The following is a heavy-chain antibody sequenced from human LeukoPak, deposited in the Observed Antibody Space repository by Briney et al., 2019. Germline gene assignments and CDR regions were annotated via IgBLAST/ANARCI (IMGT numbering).Heavy chain of an antibody. CDR2: ISGRDSNT. D-gene: IGHD4-23*01. CDR1: GFTFSSYG. J-gene: IGHJ4*02. V-gene: IGHV3-23*01. CDR3: AKRSDYGGDGNYFDY. Sequence: PGGSLGLSWAASGFTFSSYGMSWVRQAPGKGLESVSTISGRDSNTYYADSVKGRFTISRDNSKNTLYLHLNSLRAEDTAVYSCAKRSDYGGDGNYFDYWGQGTPVTVSS.